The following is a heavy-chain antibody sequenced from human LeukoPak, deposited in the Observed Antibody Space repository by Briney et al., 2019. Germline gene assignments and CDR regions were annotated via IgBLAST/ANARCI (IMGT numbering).Heavy chain of an antibody. D-gene: IGHD3-10*01. CDR2: ISSSSSYI. V-gene: IGHV3-21*01. Sequence: PGGSLRLSCAASGFTFSSYSMNWVRQAPGKGLEWVSSISSSSSYIYYADSVKGRFTISRDNSKNTLYLQMNSLRAEDTAVYYCARNYYGSGSSPLGGMDVWGKGTTVTVSS. J-gene: IGHJ6*04. CDR1: GFTFSSYS. CDR3: ARNYYGSGSSPLGGMDV.